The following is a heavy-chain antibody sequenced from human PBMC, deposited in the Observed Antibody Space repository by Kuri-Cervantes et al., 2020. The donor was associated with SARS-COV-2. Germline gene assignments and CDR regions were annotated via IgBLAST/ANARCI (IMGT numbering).Heavy chain of an antibody. CDR2: MNPNSGNT. D-gene: IGHD2-2*01. V-gene: IGHV1-8*03. CDR1: GYTFTSYD. J-gene: IGHJ3*02. Sequence: ASVKVSCKASGYTFTSYDINWVRQATGQGLEWMGWMNPNSGNTGYAQKFQGRVTITRNTSISTAYMNLSSLRSEDTAVYYCTTYQLKNPDDASDIWGQGTMVTVSS. CDR3: TTYQLKNPDDASDI.